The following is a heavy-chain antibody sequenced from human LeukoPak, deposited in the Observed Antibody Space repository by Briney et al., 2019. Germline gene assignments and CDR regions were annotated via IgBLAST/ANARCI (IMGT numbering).Heavy chain of an antibody. CDR1: GFTFSSYG. CDR3: ARVAAYCGGDCLDY. D-gene: IGHD2-21*02. J-gene: IGHJ4*02. V-gene: IGHV3-30*03. Sequence: GGSLRLSCAASGFTFSSYGMHWVRQAPGKGLEWVAVISYDGSNKYYADSVKGRFTISRDNSKNTLYLQMNSLRAEDTAVYYCARVAAYCGGDCLDYWGQGTLVTVSS. CDR2: ISYDGSNK.